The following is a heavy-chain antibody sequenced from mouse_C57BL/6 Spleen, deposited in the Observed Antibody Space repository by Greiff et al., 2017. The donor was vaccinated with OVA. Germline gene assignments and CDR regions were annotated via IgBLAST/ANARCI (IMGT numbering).Heavy chain of an antibody. J-gene: IGHJ4*01. D-gene: IGHD2-5*01. Sequence: EVKVVESGGGLVKPGGSLKLSCAASGFTFSDYGMHWVRQAPEKGLEWVAYISSGSSTIYYADTVKGRFTISRDNAKNTLFLQMTSLRSEDTAMYYCARKMYSNYEAMDYWGQGTSVTVSS. CDR2: ISSGSSTI. V-gene: IGHV5-17*01. CDR1: GFTFSDYG. CDR3: ARKMYSNYEAMDY.